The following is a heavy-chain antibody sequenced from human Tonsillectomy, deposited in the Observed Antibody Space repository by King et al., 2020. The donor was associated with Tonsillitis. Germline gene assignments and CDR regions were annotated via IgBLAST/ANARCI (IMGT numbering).Heavy chain of an antibody. CDR3: RQWQGGDTFDI. Sequence: VQLVESGGGLVQPGGSLKLSCAASGFTFSGFAMHWVRQASGKGLEWVGLIKSKANNYATAYAASVKGRFIMSRDDSKNTAFLQMDSLKIEDTAVYYCRQWQGGDTFDIWGQGTMVTVSS. V-gene: IGHV3-73*02. D-gene: IGHD6-19*01. CDR2: IKSKANNYAT. J-gene: IGHJ3*02. CDR1: GFTFSGFA.